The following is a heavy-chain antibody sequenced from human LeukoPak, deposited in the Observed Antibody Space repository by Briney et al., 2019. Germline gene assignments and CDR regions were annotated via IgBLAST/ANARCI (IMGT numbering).Heavy chain of an antibody. CDR2: IYYSGST. D-gene: IGHD2-21*02. CDR1: GGSISSGGYY. J-gene: IGHJ4*02. Sequence: SQTLSLTCTVSGGSISSGGYYWSWIRQHPGKGLEWIGYIYYSGSTYYNPSLKSRVTISVDTSKNQFSLELSSVTAADTAVYYCARGVYCGGDCYSSPFDYWGQGTLVTVSS. CDR3: ARGVYCGGDCYSSPFDY. V-gene: IGHV4-31*03.